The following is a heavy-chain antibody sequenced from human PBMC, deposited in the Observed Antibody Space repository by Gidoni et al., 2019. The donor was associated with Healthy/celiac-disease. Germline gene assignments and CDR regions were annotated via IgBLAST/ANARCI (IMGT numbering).Heavy chain of an antibody. V-gene: IGHV1-2*02. CDR1: GYTFTGYY. CDR2: INPNSGGT. J-gene: IGHJ3*02. CDR3: AREDSGGGDAFDI. Sequence: QVQLVQSGAEVKKPGASVKVSCKASGYTFTGYYMHWVRQAHGQGLEWMGWINPNSGGTNYAQKFQGRVTMTRDTSISTAYMELSRLRYDDTAGYYCAREDSGGGDAFDIWGQGTMVTVSS. D-gene: IGHD2-15*01.